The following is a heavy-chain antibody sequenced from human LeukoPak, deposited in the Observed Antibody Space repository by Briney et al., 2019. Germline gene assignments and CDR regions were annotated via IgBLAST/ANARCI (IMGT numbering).Heavy chain of an antibody. J-gene: IGHJ4*02. CDR1: GFTFSSYS. V-gene: IGHV3-21*01. CDR3: ATWYYYDSSGVHY. D-gene: IGHD3-22*01. CDR2: ISSSSSYI. Sequence: GGSLRLSCAASGFTFSSYSMNWVRQAPGKGLEWVSSISSSSSYIYYADSVKGRFTISRDNAENSLYLQMNSLRAEDTAVYYCATWYYYDSSGVHYWGQGTLVTVSS.